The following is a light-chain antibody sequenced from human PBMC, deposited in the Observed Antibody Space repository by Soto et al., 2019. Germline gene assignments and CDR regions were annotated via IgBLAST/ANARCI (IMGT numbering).Light chain of an antibody. CDR2: DAS. CDR3: XXYNSYST. V-gene: IGKV1-5*01. J-gene: IGKJ2*01. CDR1: QSIXSW. Sequence: DIQMTXSXSTLSASVGDRVTITCXASQSIXSWLAWYQQKPGKAPKLLIYDASSLESGVPSRFSGSGSGTEFTLTISSXXPXDFATXXXXXYNSYSTFGQGTKLEIK.